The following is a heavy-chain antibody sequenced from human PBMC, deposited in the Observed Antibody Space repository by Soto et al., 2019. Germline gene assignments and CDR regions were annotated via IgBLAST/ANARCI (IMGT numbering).Heavy chain of an antibody. CDR3: ARESGEWELLLLDLPYYFDY. D-gene: IGHD1-26*01. CDR1: GFTFSSYS. J-gene: IGHJ4*02. V-gene: IGHV3-48*02. CDR2: ISSSSSTI. Sequence: EVQLVESGGGLVQPWGSLRLSWAASGFTFSSYSMNWVRQAPGKGLEWVSYISSSSSTIYYADSVKGRFTISRDNAKNSLYLQMNSLRDEDTAVYYCARESGEWELLLLDLPYYFDYWGQGTLVTVSS.